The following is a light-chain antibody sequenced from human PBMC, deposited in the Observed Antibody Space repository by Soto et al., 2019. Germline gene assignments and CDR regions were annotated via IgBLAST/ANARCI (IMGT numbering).Light chain of an antibody. CDR1: NSVSNTF. CDR3: QQYSSLPHA. Sequence: ESVLTQSPGTLSLSPGETATLSCRASNSVSNTFFAWYQQKPGQPPRLLIYGVSSRASGIPDRFSGSGSGTDFTLTISRLEPEDFVVYYCQQYSSLPHAFGQGTKLEVK. CDR2: GVS. V-gene: IGKV3-20*01. J-gene: IGKJ2*01.